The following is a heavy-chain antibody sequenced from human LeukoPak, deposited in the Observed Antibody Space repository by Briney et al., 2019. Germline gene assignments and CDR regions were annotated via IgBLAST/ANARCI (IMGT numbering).Heavy chain of an antibody. Sequence: GASVKVSCKASGYTFTSFDISWVRQAPGQGLEWMGWISVYNGDTNYAQKLQDRVTMTTDTSTSTAYMELSSLRSEDTAVYYCARDRDSGYDRNYFDYWGQGTLVTVSS. V-gene: IGHV1-18*01. CDR3: ARDRDSGYDRNYFDY. J-gene: IGHJ4*02. D-gene: IGHD5-12*01. CDR1: GYTFTSFD. CDR2: ISVYNGDT.